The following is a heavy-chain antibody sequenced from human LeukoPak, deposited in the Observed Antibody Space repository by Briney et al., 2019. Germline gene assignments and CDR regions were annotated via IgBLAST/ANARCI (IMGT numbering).Heavy chain of an antibody. CDR3: ARGNRDGYNPFFDY. V-gene: IGHV1-18*04. CDR1: GYTFTGYY. CDR2: ISAYNGNT. J-gene: IGHJ4*02. Sequence: ASVKVSCKASGYTFTGYYMHWVRQAPGQGLEWMGWISAYNGNTNYAQKLQGRVTMTTDTSTSTAYMELRSLRSDDTAVYYCARGNRDGYNPFFDYWGQGTLVTVSS. D-gene: IGHD5-24*01.